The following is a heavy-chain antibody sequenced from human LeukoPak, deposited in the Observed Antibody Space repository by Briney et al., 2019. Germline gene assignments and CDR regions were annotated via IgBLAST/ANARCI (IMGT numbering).Heavy chain of an antibody. D-gene: IGHD3-22*01. V-gene: IGHV4-31*03. CDR3: ARYYDSSGYYGY. Sequence: SETLSLTCTVSGGSISSGGYYWSSIRQHPGKGLEWIGYIYYSGSTYYNPSLKSRVTISVDTSKNQFSLKLSSVTAADTAVYYCARYYDSSGYYGYWGQGTLVTVSS. CDR1: GGSISSGGYY. J-gene: IGHJ4*02. CDR2: IYYSGST.